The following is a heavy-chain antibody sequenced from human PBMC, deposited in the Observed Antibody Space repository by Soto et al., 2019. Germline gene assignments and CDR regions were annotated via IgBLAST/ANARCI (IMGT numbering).Heavy chain of an antibody. D-gene: IGHD6-13*01. V-gene: IGHV4-4*02. Sequence: QVQLEESGPGLAKPSGTLSLTCTVSGGSISSNNWWSWVRQPPGKGLEWIGEIYHSGSTNYNPSLKSRVIISVDTSKNHYSLRLSSVTAADTAVYYCARYIAASGTYYLDFWGQGTLVTVSS. J-gene: IGHJ4*02. CDR3: ARYIAASGTYYLDF. CDR1: GGSISSNNW. CDR2: IYHSGST.